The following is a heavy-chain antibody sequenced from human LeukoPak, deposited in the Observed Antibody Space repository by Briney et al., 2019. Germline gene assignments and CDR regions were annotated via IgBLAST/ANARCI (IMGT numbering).Heavy chain of an antibody. J-gene: IGHJ5*02. CDR1: GGSFSSYY. Sequence: ASETLSLTCAVYGGSFSSYYWSWIRQSPGKGLEWIGEINHSGTTKYNPSLKSRVTISVDTPQNQFSLRLSSVTAADTAVYYCTRNNWFDPWGQGTLVTVSS. V-gene: IGHV4-34*01. CDR2: INHSGTT. CDR3: TRNNWFDP.